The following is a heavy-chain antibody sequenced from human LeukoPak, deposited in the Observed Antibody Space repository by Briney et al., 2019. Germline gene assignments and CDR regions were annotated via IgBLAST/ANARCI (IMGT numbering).Heavy chain of an antibody. Sequence: GGSLRLSCAASGFTFSSYWMHWVRQAPGKGLVWVSRINSDGSSTSYADSVKGRFTISRDNAKNTLYLQMNSLRAEDTAVYYCARDAHYYDSSGYYSAPHFDYWGQGTLVTVSS. J-gene: IGHJ4*02. CDR2: INSDGSST. CDR1: GFTFSSYW. CDR3: ARDAHYYDSSGYYSAPHFDY. V-gene: IGHV3-74*01. D-gene: IGHD3-22*01.